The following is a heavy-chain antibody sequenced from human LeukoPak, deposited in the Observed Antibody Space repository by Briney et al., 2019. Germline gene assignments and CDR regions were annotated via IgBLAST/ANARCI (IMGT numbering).Heavy chain of an antibody. CDR3: ARDSSGYYFDY. D-gene: IGHD3-22*01. J-gene: IGHJ4*02. CDR1: GGSINNYY. Sequence: PSETLSLTCTVSGGSINNYYWSWIRQPPGKGLEWIGYIYYSGSTNYNPSLKSRVTISVDTSKNQFSLKLSSVTAADTAVYYCARDSSGYYFDYWGQGTLVTVSS. CDR2: IYYSGST. V-gene: IGHV4-59*01.